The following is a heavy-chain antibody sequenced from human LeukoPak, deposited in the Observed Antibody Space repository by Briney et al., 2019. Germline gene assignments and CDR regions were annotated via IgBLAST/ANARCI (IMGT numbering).Heavy chain of an antibody. CDR1: GLTFSSYG. V-gene: IGHV3-33*01. CDR2: IWYDGSNK. CDR3: ARVQGGNKQRKAGYYFDY. Sequence: GGSLRLSCAASGLTFSSYGMHWVRQAPGKGLEWVAVIWYDGSNKYYADSVKGRFTISRDNSKNTLYLQMNSLRAEDTAVYYCARVQGGNKQRKAGYYFDYWGQGTLVTVSS. J-gene: IGHJ4*02. D-gene: IGHD6-25*01.